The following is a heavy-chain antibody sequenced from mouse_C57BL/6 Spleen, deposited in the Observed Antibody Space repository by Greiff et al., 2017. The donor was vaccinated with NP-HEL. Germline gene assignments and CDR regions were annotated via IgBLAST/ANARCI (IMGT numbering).Heavy chain of an antibody. D-gene: IGHD2-2*01. J-gene: IGHJ4*01. Sequence: QVHVKQSGAELVKPGASVKISCKASGYTFTDYYINWVKQRPGQGLEWIGKIGPGSGSTYYNEKFKGKATLTADKSSSTAYMQLSSLTSEDSAVYFCARQPLYYGYDGYAMDYWGQGTSVTVSS. CDR1: GYTFTDYY. CDR2: IGPGSGST. CDR3: ARQPLYYGYDGYAMDY. V-gene: IGHV1-77*01.